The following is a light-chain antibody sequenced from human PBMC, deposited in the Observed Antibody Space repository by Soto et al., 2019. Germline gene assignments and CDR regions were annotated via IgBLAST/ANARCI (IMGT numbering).Light chain of an antibody. CDR1: QTISSD. J-gene: IGKJ4*01. V-gene: IGKV3-15*01. Sequence: EIVMTQSPVTLSVSPGERATLSCRASQTISSDLAWYQQKPGQAPRLLISDASTRATGIPARFNGSGSGTEFTLAISSLQSEDFAIYYCQQYNTWPLTFGGGTKVEIK. CDR2: DAS. CDR3: QQYNTWPLT.